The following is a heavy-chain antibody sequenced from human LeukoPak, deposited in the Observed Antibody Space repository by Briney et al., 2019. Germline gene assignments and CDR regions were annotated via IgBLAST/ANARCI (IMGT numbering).Heavy chain of an antibody. CDR2: IFYSGIT. CDR1: GVSITTSTYY. V-gene: IGHV4-39*07. J-gene: IGHJ4*02. D-gene: IGHD3-22*01. CDR3: VRDHYYDSSVAY. Sequence: PSETLSLTCTVSGVSITTSTYYWAWIRQPPGEGLEYIVGIFYSGITYYSPSLKSRVTISLDTSKNQFSLKMSSVTAADTAIYYCVRDHYYDSSVAYWGQGTLVTVSS.